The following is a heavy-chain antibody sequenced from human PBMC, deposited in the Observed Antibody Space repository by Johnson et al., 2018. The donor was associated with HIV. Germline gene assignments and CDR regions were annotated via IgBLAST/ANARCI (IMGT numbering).Heavy chain of an antibody. CDR3: AKDRLINVVVAATLNY. CDR2: ISSGGGGDKT. V-gene: IGHV3-23*04. D-gene: IGHD2-15*01. CDR1: GFTFSSHA. Sequence: EVQLVETGGGLVQPGGSLRLSCEVSGFTFSSHAMSWVRQAPGKGLQWVAGISSGGGGDKTYYADSVKGRFIISRDSYKNTLYLQMKSLRAEDTAVYFCAKDRLINVVVAATLNYWGQGTLVTVSS. J-gene: IGHJ4*02.